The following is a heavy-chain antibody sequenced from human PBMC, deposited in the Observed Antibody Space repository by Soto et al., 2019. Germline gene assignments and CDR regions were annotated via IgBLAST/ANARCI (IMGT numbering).Heavy chain of an antibody. CDR2: ISYDGSNK. CDR3: ARGGSGWYKDGMDV. J-gene: IGHJ6*02. CDR1: GFTFSSYA. V-gene: IGHV3-30-3*01. D-gene: IGHD6-19*01. Sequence: QVQLVESGGGVVQPGRSLRLSCAASGFTFSSYAMHWVRQAPGKGLEWVAVISYDGSNKYYADSVKGRFTISRDNSKNTLYLQMNSLRVEDTAVYYCARGGSGWYKDGMDVWGQGTTVTVSS.